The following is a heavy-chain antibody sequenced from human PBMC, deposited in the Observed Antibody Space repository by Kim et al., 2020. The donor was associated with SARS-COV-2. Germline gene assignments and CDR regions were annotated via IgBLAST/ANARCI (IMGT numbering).Heavy chain of an antibody. CDR1: GFTFSSYA. J-gene: IGHJ4*02. CDR3: AKDDDYVWGSYPRPDY. V-gene: IGHV3-23*01. D-gene: IGHD3-16*02. Sequence: GGSLRLSCAASGFTFSSYAMSWVRQAPGKGLEWVSAISGSGGSTYYADSVKGRFTISRDNSKNTLYLQMNSLRAEDTAVYYCAKDDDYVWGSYPRPDYWGQGALGTVSS. CDR2: ISGSGGST.